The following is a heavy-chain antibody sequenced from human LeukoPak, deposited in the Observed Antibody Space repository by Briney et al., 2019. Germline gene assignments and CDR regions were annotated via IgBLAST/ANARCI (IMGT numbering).Heavy chain of an antibody. CDR2: IIPIFGTA. J-gene: IGHJ4*02. V-gene: IGHV1-69*13. CDR1: GGTFSSYA. CDR3: ARVGDFWSGYYRPFDY. D-gene: IGHD3-3*01. Sequence: SVKVSCKASGGTFSSYAISWVRQAPGQGLEWMGGIIPIFGTANYAQKFQGRVTLTADESTSTAYMELRSLRSEDTAVYYCARVGDFWSGYYRPFDYWGQGTLVTVSS.